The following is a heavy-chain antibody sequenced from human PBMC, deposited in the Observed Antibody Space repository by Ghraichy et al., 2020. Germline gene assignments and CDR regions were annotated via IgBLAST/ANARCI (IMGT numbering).Heavy chain of an antibody. CDR2: TYYRSKWYT. V-gene: IGHV6-1*01. D-gene: IGHD6-19*01. CDR3: AREVEAVAGTQGVSFDY. J-gene: IGHJ4*02. CDR1: GDSVSSNSAA. Sequence: SQTLSLTCAISGDSVSSNSAAWNWIRQSPSRGLEWLGRTYYRSKWYTDYAVSVGSRISINPDTSKNQFSLQLNTVTPEDTAVYYCAREVEAVAGTQGVSFDYWGQGALVTVSS.